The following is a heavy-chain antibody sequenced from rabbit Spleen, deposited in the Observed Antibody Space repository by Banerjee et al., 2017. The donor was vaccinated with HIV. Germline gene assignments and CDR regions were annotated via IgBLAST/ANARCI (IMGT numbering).Heavy chain of an antibody. V-gene: IGHV1S43*01. J-gene: IGHJ4*01. Sequence: QQQLEESGGGLVKPGGTLTLTCKASGFDLSSYYYMCWVRQAPGKGLEWIGYIDPIFGITYYANWVNGRFSISRENAQNTVFLQMTSLTAADTATYFCARGGWVFWYFNLWGPGTLVTVS. CDR2: IDPIFGIT. CDR3: ARGGWVFWYFNL. CDR1: GFDLSSYYY. D-gene: IGHD4-1*01.